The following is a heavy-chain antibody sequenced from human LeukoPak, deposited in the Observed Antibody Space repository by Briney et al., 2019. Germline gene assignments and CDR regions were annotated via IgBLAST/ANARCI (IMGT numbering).Heavy chain of an antibody. Sequence: GGSLRLSCAASGFTFSSYAMSWVRQAPGKGLEWVSVTSGSGGSTYYADSVKGRFTISRDNSKNTLYLQMNSLRAEDTAVYYCAKEGGRGYSSSWYFDYWGQGTLVTVSS. CDR3: AKEGGRGYSSSWYFDY. J-gene: IGHJ4*02. CDR2: TSGSGGST. V-gene: IGHV3-23*01. CDR1: GFTFSSYA. D-gene: IGHD6-13*01.